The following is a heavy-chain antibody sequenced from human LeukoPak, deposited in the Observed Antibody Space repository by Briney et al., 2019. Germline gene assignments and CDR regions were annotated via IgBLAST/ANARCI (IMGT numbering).Heavy chain of an antibody. Sequence: SETLSLTCTVSGGFISSYYWSWIRQPPGKGLEWIAYINYSGSTIYNPSLKSRVTISLDTSKNQFSLKLSSMTDADTAVYYCARRGAARRYDGMDVWGQGTTATVSS. D-gene: IGHD6-6*01. J-gene: IGHJ6*02. CDR2: INYSGST. CDR1: GGFISSYY. V-gene: IGHV4-59*08. CDR3: ARRGAARRYDGMDV.